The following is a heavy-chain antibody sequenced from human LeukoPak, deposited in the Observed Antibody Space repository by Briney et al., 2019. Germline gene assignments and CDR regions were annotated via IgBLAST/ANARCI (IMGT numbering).Heavy chain of an antibody. V-gene: IGHV3-30*03. J-gene: IGHJ3*02. CDR3: ARVGEYGDYLLDAFDI. Sequence: PGGSLRLSCAASGFTFSSYGMHWVRQAPGKGLEWVAVISYDGSNKYYADSVKGRFTISRDNAKNSLYLQMNSLRAEDTAVYYCARVGEYGDYLLDAFDIWGQGTMVTVSS. CDR2: ISYDGSNK. D-gene: IGHD4-17*01. CDR1: GFTFSSYG.